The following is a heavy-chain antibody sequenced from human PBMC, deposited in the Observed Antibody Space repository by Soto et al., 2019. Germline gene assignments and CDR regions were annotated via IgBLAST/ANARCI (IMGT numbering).Heavy chain of an antibody. CDR2: INSDGSST. CDR1: GFTFRSYW. J-gene: IGHJ4*02. V-gene: IGHV3-74*01. CDR3: ASGGSSLNFDS. Sequence: GGSLRLSCAASGFTFRSYWMQWVRQAPGKGLVWVSWINSDGSSTSYADSVKGRFTISRDNAKNTLFLQMNSLRAEDTAVYYCASGGSSLNFDSWGQGTLVTVSS. D-gene: IGHD6-6*01.